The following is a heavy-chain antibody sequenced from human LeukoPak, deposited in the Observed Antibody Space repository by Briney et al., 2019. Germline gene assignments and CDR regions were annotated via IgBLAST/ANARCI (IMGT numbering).Heavy chain of an antibody. CDR2: INPNTGGT. CDR1: GYTFTGYY. J-gene: IGHJ4*02. V-gene: IGHV1-2*02. D-gene: IGHD6-19*01. Sequence: ASVKVSCKASGYTFTGYYIHWVRQAPGQGLEWMGWINPNTGGTNYAQKFQGRVTMTRDTSISTAYMELSRPRSDDTAVYYCARGGIAVAGTSYWGQGTLVTVSS. CDR3: ARGGIAVAGTSY.